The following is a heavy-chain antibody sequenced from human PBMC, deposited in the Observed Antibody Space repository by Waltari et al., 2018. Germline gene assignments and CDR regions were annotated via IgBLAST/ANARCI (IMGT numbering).Heavy chain of an antibody. J-gene: IGHJ4*02. CDR2: INPNSGGT. V-gene: IGHV1-2*02. D-gene: IGHD3-22*01. CDR1: GYTFTGYY. Sequence: QVQLVQSGAEVKKPGASVKVSCQASGYTFTGYYMHWVRQAPGQGLEWMGWINPNSGGTNYAQKFQGRVTMTRDTSISTAYMELSRLRSDDTAVYYCARDNYYDSSGSYYFDYWGQGTLVTVSS. CDR3: ARDNYYDSSGSYYFDY.